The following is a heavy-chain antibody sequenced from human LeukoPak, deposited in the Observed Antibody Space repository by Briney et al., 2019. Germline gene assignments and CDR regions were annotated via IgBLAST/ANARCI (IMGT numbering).Heavy chain of an antibody. CDR3: ARCTTGAPYYYYYMDV. Sequence: GASVKVSCKASGGTFSSYAISWVRQAPGQGLEWMGGIIPIFGTANYAQKFQGRVTITTDESTSTAYMELSSLRSEHTAVYYCARCTTGAPYYYYYMDVWGKGTTVTVSS. CDR2: IIPIFGTA. CDR1: GGTFSSYA. D-gene: IGHD2-8*01. J-gene: IGHJ6*03. V-gene: IGHV1-69*05.